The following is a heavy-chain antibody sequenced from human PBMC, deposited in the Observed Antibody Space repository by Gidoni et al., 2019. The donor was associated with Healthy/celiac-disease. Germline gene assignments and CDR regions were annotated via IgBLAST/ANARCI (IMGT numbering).Heavy chain of an antibody. V-gene: IGHV3-23*01. CDR2: ISGSGGST. Sequence: EVQLLESGGGLVQPGGSLSLSCAASGFTFSSYAMSWVRQAPGKGLEWVSAISGSGGSTYYADSVKGRFTISRDNSKNTLYLQMNSLRAEDTAVYYCAKCPVYSSSWLDYWGQGTLVTVSS. D-gene: IGHD6-13*01. J-gene: IGHJ4*02. CDR1: GFTFSSYA. CDR3: AKCPVYSSSWLDY.